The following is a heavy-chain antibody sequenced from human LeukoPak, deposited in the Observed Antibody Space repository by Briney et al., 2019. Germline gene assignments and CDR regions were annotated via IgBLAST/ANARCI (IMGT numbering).Heavy chain of an antibody. V-gene: IGHV3-7*01. Sequence: PGGSLRLSCAASGFTFSSYWMSWVRQAPGKGLEWVANIKQDGSEKYYVDSVKGRFTISRDNAKNSLYLQMNSLRAEDTAVYYCARQTSSGWYGAGAGWGQGTLVTVSS. CDR1: GFTFSSYW. J-gene: IGHJ4*02. CDR2: IKQDGSEK. CDR3: ARQTSSGWYGAGAG. D-gene: IGHD6-19*01.